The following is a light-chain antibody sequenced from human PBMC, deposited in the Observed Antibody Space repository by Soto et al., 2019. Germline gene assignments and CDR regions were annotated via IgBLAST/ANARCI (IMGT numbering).Light chain of an antibody. Sequence: DIPMTQSPSTPSAYVGDRVTITCRASQNIRYWLAWYQQKPGKAPRLLIYKASSLESGVPSRFSGGGSGTEFTLTISSLQPDDSATYYCQQYDSSSTFGGGTKVEIK. V-gene: IGKV1-5*03. J-gene: IGKJ4*01. CDR2: KAS. CDR1: QNIRYW. CDR3: QQYDSSST.